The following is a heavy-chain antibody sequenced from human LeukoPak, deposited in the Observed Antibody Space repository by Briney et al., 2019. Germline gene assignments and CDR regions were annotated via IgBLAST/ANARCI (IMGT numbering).Heavy chain of an antibody. V-gene: IGHV4-59*01. Sequence: SETLSLTCTVSGGSISSYYWSWIRQPPGKGLEWIGYIYYSGSTNYNPSLKSRVTISVDTSKNQFSLKLSSGTAADTAVYYCARGSYGDSINYYFDYWGQGTLVTVSS. CDR1: GGSISSYY. J-gene: IGHJ4*02. D-gene: IGHD4-17*01. CDR2: IYYSGST. CDR3: ARGSYGDSINYYFDY.